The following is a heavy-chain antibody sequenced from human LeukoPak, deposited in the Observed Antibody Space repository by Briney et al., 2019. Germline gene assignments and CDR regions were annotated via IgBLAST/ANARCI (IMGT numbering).Heavy chain of an antibody. V-gene: IGHV1-18*01. CDR3: AREGYTSGFPFDI. CDR1: GYSFINYG. D-gene: IGHD6-19*01. Sequence: ASVKLSCNASGYSFINYGISWVRHAPGQGLEWMGWISVNNGDTNFAQKHQGRVTMTTDTSTSTAYMELRSLRSDDTAVYYCAREGYTSGFPFDIWGQGTMVTVSS. J-gene: IGHJ3*02. CDR2: ISVNNGDT.